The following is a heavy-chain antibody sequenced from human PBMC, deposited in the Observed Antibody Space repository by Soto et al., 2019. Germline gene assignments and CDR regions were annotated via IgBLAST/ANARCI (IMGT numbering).Heavy chain of an antibody. D-gene: IGHD1-1*01. Sequence: SDTLSLTCTLSGGSVRAPDWLNWVRQSPDKGLEWIAEVHISGHSNYNPSLRSRVSVTIDSSKNQCYLNLNSVTAADTAIYYCARVRQGCSANNCYFDPWGKGTQFTSPQ. CDR2: VHISGHS. CDR3: ARVRQGCSANNCYFDP. J-gene: IGHJ5*01. CDR1: GGSVRAPDW. V-gene: IGHV4-4*02.